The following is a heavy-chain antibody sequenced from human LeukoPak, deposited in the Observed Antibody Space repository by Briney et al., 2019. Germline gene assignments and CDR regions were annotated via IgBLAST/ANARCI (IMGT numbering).Heavy chain of an antibody. CDR1: GFTFSTCA. J-gene: IGHJ4*02. V-gene: IGHV3-23*01. CDR2: LSSSGDST. D-gene: IGHD1-26*01. Sequence: PGGSLRLSCAASGFTFSTCAMSWVRQAPGKGLEWVSSLSSSGDSTYYADSVKGRFTISRDNSKNTLHLQMNSLRDEDTAVYHCAKRTWDLSGFDYWGQGALVIVSS. CDR3: AKRTWDLSGFDY.